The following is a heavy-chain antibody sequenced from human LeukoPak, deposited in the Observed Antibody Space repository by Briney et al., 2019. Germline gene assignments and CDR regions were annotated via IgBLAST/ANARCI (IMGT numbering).Heavy chain of an antibody. Sequence: PGGSLRLSCAASGFTFSSYAMSWVRQAPGKGLGWVSAISGSGGSTYYADSVKGRFTISRDNSKNTLYLQMNSLRAEDTAVYYCAKTSVATGNFAYWGQGTLVTVSS. CDR1: GFTFSSYA. V-gene: IGHV3-23*01. D-gene: IGHD5-12*01. CDR2: ISGSGGST. J-gene: IGHJ4*02. CDR3: AKTSVATGNFAY.